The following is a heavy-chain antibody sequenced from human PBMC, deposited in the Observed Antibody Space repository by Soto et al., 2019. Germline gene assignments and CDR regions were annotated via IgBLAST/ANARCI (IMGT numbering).Heavy chain of an antibody. CDR2: INPNSGGP. J-gene: IGHJ4*02. CDR3: ARDYYDSSGSSNYFDY. D-gene: IGHD3-22*01. V-gene: IGHV1-2*02. Sequence: ASVKVSCKASGYTFTVYYMHCVLQSPVQGLDWMGWINPNSGGPNYAQKFQGRVTMTRDTSISTAYMELSRLRSDDTAVYYCARDYYDSSGSSNYFDYWGQGSLVTVSS. CDR1: GYTFTVYY.